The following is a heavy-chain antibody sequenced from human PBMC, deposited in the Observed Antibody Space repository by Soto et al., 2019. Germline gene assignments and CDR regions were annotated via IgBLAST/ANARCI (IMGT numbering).Heavy chain of an antibody. J-gene: IGHJ3*02. V-gene: IGHV3-33*01. CDR3: ARRWGYDAFDI. Sequence: QVQLVESGGGVVQPGRSLRLSCAASGFTFSSYGMHWVRQAPGKGLVWVAVIWYDGSNKCYADSVKGRFTISRDNSKNTLYLQMNSLRAEDTAVYYCARRWGYDAFDIWGQGTMVTVSS. CDR1: GFTFSSYG. D-gene: IGHD3-16*01. CDR2: IWYDGSNK.